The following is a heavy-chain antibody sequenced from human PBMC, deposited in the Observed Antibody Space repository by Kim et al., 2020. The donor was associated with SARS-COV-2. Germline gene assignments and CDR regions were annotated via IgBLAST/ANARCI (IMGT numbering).Heavy chain of an antibody. Sequence: YTPYLESRITISVDTSKNQFTLKLSAVTAAATAVYDCARFMIVRERAVDYWGQGTLVTVSS. CDR3: ARFMIVRERAVDY. J-gene: IGHJ4*02. V-gene: IGHV4-31*02. D-gene: IGHD3-16*01.